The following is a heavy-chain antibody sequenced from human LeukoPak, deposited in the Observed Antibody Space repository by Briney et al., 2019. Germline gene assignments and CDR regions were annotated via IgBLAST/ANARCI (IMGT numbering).Heavy chain of an antibody. J-gene: IGHJ4*02. CDR3: ADLEGWRGY. D-gene: IGHD3-3*01. V-gene: IGHV3-48*02. CDR1: GFIFSSYH. Sequence: GGSLRLSCAASGFIFSSYHMNWVRQAQGKGLEWVSYISSSSSTIHYADSVKGRFTISRDNAKNSLYLQMNSLRDEDTAVYYCADLEGWRGYWGQGTLVTVSS. CDR2: ISSSSSTI.